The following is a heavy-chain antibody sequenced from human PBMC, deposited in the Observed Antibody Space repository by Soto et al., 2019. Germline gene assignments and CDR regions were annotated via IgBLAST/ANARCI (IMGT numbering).Heavy chain of an antibody. Sequence: QLQLQESGPGLVKPSETLSLTCTVSGGSISSSSYYWGWIRQPPGKGLEWIGSIYYSGSTYYNPSLKSRVTISVDTSKNQFSLKLSSVTAADTAVYYCAVVYDFWSGYYKNWGQGTLVTVSS. J-gene: IGHJ4*02. CDR1: GGSISSSSYY. CDR3: AVVYDFWSGYYKN. CDR2: IYYSGST. V-gene: IGHV4-39*01. D-gene: IGHD3-3*01.